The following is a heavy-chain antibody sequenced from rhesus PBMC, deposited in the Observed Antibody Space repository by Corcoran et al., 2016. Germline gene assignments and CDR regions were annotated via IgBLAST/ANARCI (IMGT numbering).Heavy chain of an antibody. CDR3: ARDFYSGYSVDY. Sequence: QVQLQESGPGLVKPSETLSLTCAVSGYSISSGYYWSWIRQPPGKGLEWLGYITYGGGPSYNPSLKSRVTISRDTSKNQFSLKLSSVTAADTAVYYCARDFYSGYSVDYWGQGVLVTVSS. J-gene: IGHJ4*01. V-gene: IGHV4-122*02. D-gene: IGHD5-24*01. CDR1: GYSISSGYY. CDR2: ITYGGGP.